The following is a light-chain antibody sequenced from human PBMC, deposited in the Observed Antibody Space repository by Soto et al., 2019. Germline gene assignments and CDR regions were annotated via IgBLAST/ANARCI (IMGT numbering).Light chain of an antibody. J-gene: IGLJ1*01. V-gene: IGLV1-47*02. CDR2: TNN. CDR3: ASWDDSRSGHV. Sequence: QSVLTQPPSASVTPGQRVTIYCSGSSSNIGSGFVYWYQHLPGTAPKLLISTNNERPSGVTDRFSGSKSGTSASLAISGLRSEDEADYDCASWDDSRSGHVFRSGTKVTVL. CDR1: SSNIGSGF.